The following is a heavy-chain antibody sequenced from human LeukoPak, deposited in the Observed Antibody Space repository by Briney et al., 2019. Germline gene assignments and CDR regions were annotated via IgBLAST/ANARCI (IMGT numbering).Heavy chain of an antibody. CDR2: ISGSGATI. D-gene: IGHD6-13*01. Sequence: GGSLRLSCAASGFTFSNYEMNRVRQAPGKGLEWIAHISGSGATIYYADSVKGRFTISRDNAKNSVYLQMNSLRAEDTAVYSCARGGHFSSYKEYFHNWGQGTLVSVSS. V-gene: IGHV3-48*03. CDR1: GFTFSNYE. J-gene: IGHJ1*01. CDR3: ARGGHFSSYKEYFHN.